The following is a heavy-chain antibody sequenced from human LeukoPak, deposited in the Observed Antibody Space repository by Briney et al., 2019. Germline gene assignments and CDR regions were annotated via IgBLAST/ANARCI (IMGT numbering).Heavy chain of an antibody. J-gene: IGHJ4*02. V-gene: IGHV3-30*18. CDR2: ISYDGSNK. CDR1: GFTFSSYG. D-gene: IGHD5-18*01. Sequence: PGGSLRLSCAASGFTFSSYGMHWVRQAPGKGLEWVAVISYDGSNKYYADSVKGRFTISRDNSKNTLYLQMNSLRAEDTAVYYCAKDGPAPVDTAMVTCWGQGTLVTVSS. CDR3: AKDGPAPVDTAMVTC.